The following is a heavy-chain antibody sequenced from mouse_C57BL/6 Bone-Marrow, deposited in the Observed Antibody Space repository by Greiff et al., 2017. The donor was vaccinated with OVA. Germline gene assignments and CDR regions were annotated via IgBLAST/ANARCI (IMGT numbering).Heavy chain of an antibody. V-gene: IGHV10-1*01. D-gene: IGHD1-1*01. CDR3: VRHTGYFDV. Sequence: DVKLVESGGGLVQPKGSLKLSCAASGFSFNTYAMNWVRQAPGKGLEWVARIRSKSNNYATYYADSVKDRFTISRDDSESMLYLQMNNLKTEDTAMYYCVRHTGYFDVWGTGTTVTVSS. J-gene: IGHJ1*03. CDR1: GFSFNTYA. CDR2: IRSKSNNYAT.